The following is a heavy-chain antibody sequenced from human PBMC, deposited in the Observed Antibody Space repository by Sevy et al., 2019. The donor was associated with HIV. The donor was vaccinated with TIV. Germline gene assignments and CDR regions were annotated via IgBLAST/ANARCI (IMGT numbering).Heavy chain of an antibody. V-gene: IGHV3-64*02. CDR3: ARGGMRGAATFLRPRDL. CDR2: ISSNGGST. J-gene: IGHJ2*01. Sequence: GGSLRLSCAASGFTFSSYAMHWVRQAPGKGLEYVSAISSNGGSTYYADSVKGRFTISRDNSKNTLYLQMGSMRAEDRAVYYCARGGMRGAATFLRPRDLWGRGTLVTVSS. D-gene: IGHD2-15*01. CDR1: GFTFSSYA.